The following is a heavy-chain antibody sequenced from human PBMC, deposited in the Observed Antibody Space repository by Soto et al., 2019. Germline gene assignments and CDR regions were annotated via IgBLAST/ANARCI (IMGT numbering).Heavy chain of an antibody. CDR3: ARVRRVSMVTVATNYYYAMDV. CDR2: SNPNGGT. CDR1: GYTFSSYY. Sequence: QVQLVQSGAEVKKPGASVKVSCKASGYTFSSYYMHWVRQAPGQGLEWMGMSNPNGGTSYAQKFQGRVTMTRDTSTSTLYMEMSSLRSEDTAVYYCARVRRVSMVTVATNYYYAMDVWGQGTTVTVSS. V-gene: IGHV1-46*01. D-gene: IGHD2-21*02. J-gene: IGHJ6*02.